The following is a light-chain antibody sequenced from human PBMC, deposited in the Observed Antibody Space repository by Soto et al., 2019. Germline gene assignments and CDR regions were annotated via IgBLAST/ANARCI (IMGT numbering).Light chain of an antibody. CDR1: SSDVGGYNY. J-gene: IGLJ1*01. CDR3: SSYAGSNTPYV. V-gene: IGLV2-8*01. Sequence: QSALTQPPSASGSPGQSVTISCTGTSSDVGGYNYVSWYQQHPGKAPKLLIYEVIKRPSGVPDRFSASRSGNTASLTVSGLQAEDEAYYYCSSYAGSNTPYVFGTGTKVTVL. CDR2: EVI.